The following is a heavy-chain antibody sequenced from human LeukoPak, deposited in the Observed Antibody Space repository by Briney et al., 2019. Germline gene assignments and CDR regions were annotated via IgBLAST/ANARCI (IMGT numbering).Heavy chain of an antibody. CDR1: GFTFSSYS. D-gene: IGHD6-19*01. J-gene: IGHJ4*02. CDR2: ISSSSSYI. V-gene: IGHV3-21*01. CDR3: ARRQSLGWPFDY. Sequence: GGPLRLSCAASGFTFSSYSMNWVRQAPGKGLEWVSSISSSSSYIYYADSVKGRFTISRDNAKNSLYLQMNSLRAEDTAVYYCARRQSLGWPFDYWGQGTLVTVSS.